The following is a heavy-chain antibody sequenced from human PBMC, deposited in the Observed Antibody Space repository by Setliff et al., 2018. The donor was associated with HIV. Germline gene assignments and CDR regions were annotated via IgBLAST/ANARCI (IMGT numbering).Heavy chain of an antibody. Sequence: ASVKVSCKASGYTFNNYGISWVRQAPGQGLEWMGWINTHSGNTNYAQNVQGRVTVTMDTSTSTAYMELRSLKSDDTAVYYCAREKTWLRFLDYWGQGTLVTVSS. D-gene: IGHD5-12*01. CDR2: INTHSGNT. J-gene: IGHJ4*02. CDR3: AREKTWLRFLDY. CDR1: GYTFNNYG. V-gene: IGHV1-18*01.